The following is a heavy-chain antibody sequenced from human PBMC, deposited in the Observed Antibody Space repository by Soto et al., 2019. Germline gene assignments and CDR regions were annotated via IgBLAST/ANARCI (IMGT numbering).Heavy chain of an antibody. CDR3: ARHVVGAYHDAFDI. CDR1: GYSFTSYW. V-gene: IGHV5-51*01. Sequence: PGASLKISCKCSGYSFTSYWIGWVRQMPGKGLEWMGIIYPGDSDTRYSPSFQGQVTISADKSISTAYLQWSSLKAPDTAMYYCARHVVGAYHDAFDIWGQGTMVTVSS. D-gene: IGHD1-26*01. CDR2: IYPGDSDT. J-gene: IGHJ3*02.